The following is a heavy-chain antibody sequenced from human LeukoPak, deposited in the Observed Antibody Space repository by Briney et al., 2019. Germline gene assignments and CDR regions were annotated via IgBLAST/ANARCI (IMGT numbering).Heavy chain of an antibody. Sequence: ASVRVSCKASGYTFTSYDINWVRQATGQGLEWMGWMNPNSGNTGYAQKFQGRVTMTRYTSISTAYMELSSLRSEDTAVYYCARRKSSTSPLEPIDYWGQGTLVTVSS. CDR3: ARRKSSTSPLEPIDY. CDR2: MNPNSGNT. J-gene: IGHJ4*02. CDR1: GYTFTSYD. V-gene: IGHV1-8*01. D-gene: IGHD2-2*01.